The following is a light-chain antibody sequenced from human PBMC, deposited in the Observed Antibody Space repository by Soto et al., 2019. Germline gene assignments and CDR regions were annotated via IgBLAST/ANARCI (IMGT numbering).Light chain of an antibody. V-gene: IGLV1-40*01. Sequence: QSVLTQPPSVSGAPGQRVTISCTGSSSNIGAGYDVHWYQQIPGTAPKLLIYGNSNRPSGVPDRFSGSKSGTSASLAITGLQAEYEADYYCQSYDSSLRVVVFGGWTKLTVL. CDR3: QSYDSSLRVVV. J-gene: IGLJ2*01. CDR2: GNS. CDR1: SSNIGAGYD.